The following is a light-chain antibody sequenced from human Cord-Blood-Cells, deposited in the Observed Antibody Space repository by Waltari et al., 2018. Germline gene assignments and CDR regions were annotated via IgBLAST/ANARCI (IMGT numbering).Light chain of an antibody. CDR2: DAS. J-gene: IGKJ2*01. CDR3: QQFNSYQYT. Sequence: AIQLTQSPSSLSASGGDRVTITCRASQGISSALAWYQQKPGKAPKLLIYDASSLESGVPSRFSGSGSGTDFTLTISSLQPEDFETYYCQQFNSYQYTFGQGTKLEIK. CDR1: QGISSA. V-gene: IGKV1-13*02.